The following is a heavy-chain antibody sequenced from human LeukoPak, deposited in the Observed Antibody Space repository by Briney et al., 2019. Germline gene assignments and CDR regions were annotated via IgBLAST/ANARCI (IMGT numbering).Heavy chain of an antibody. CDR2: IKQDGSEK. CDR1: GFTFSSYW. V-gene: IGHV3-7*01. Sequence: GGSLRLSCVGSGFTFSSYWMSWVRQAPGKGLEWVANIKQDGSEKYYVDSVKGRFTISRDNAKNSLYLQMNSLRAEDTAVYYCAGGRDVYRYWGQGTLVTVSS. CDR3: AGGRDVYRY. J-gene: IGHJ4*02. D-gene: IGHD5-24*01.